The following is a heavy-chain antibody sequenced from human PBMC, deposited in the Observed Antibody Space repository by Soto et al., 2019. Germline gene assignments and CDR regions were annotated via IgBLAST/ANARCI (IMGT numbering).Heavy chain of an antibody. Sequence: GASVKVSCKASGYTFTSYYMHWVRQAPGQGLEWMGIINPSGTSTSYAQKFQGRITMTSDMSTSTGYMELSSLRSEDTAVYYCARGVDSSGYYLRWGQGTLVTVSS. V-gene: IGHV1-46*01. CDR2: INPSGTST. CDR3: ARGVDSSGYYLR. D-gene: IGHD3-22*01. CDR1: GYTFTSYY. J-gene: IGHJ4*02.